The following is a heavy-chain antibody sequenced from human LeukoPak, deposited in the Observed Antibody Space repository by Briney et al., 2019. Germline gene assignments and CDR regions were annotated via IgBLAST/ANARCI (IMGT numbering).Heavy chain of an antibody. J-gene: IGHJ3*02. D-gene: IGHD3-10*01. CDR1: GGSISSSNW. V-gene: IGHV4-4*03. CDR3: ARVSRGFGELLDAFDI. CDR2: IYHSGST. Sequence: PGTLSLTCAVSGGSISSSNWWSWVRQPPGKGLEWIGEIYHSGSTNYNPSLKSRVTISVDKSKNQFSLKLSSVTAADTAVYYCARVSRGFGELLDAFDIWGQGTMVTVSS.